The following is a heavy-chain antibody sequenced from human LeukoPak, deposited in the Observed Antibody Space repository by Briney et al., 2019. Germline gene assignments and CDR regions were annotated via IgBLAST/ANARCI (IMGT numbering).Heavy chain of an antibody. D-gene: IGHD3-10*01. Sequence: GRSLRLSCAASGFTFSSYAMSWVRQAPGKGLEWVSAISGSGGSTYYADSVKGRFTISRDNSKNTLYLQMNSLRAEDTAVYYCAKVLWFGEPTLRDYWGQGTLVTVSS. CDR2: ISGSGGST. J-gene: IGHJ4*02. CDR3: AKVLWFGEPTLRDY. V-gene: IGHV3-23*01. CDR1: GFTFSSYA.